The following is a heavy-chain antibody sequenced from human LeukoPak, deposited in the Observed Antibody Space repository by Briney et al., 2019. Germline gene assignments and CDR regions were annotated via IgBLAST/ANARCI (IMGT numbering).Heavy chain of an antibody. CDR3: AKGYSGYDWLGYYYYMDV. D-gene: IGHD5-12*01. Sequence: PGGSLRLSCAASGFTFSSYAMSWVRQAPGKGLEWVSAISGSGGSTYYADSVKGRFTISRDNSKNTLYLQMNSLRAEDTAVYYCAKGYSGYDWLGYYYYMDVWGKGTTVTVPS. CDR2: ISGSGGST. CDR1: GFTFSSYA. J-gene: IGHJ6*03. V-gene: IGHV3-23*01.